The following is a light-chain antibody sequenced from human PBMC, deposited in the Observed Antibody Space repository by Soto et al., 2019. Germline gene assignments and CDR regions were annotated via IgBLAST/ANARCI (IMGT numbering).Light chain of an antibody. CDR2: EGT. Sequence: QSALTQPASVSGSPGQSITISCTGTTNDVGSYALVSWYQQHPGKAPQVLIFEGTNRPSGVSNRFSGSKSGTTASLTISGLQAEDEADYFCSAYAGSNNVLFGGGTKLTVL. V-gene: IGLV2-23*01. CDR3: SAYAGSNNVL. CDR1: TNDVGSYAL. J-gene: IGLJ2*01.